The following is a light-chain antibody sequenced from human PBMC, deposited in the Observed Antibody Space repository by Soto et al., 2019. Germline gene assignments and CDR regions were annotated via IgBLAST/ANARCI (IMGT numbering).Light chain of an antibody. V-gene: IGKV4-1*01. CDR1: QSVLYSSNSKNY. CDR3: QQYYNTPCT. J-gene: IGKJ3*01. CDR2: WAS. Sequence: DIVMTQSPDSLAVSLGERATINCKSSQSVLYSSNSKNYLAWYQQKPGQPPRLLMYWASTRESGVPDRFSGSGSGTDFTLTISSLQAEDVAVYYCQQYYNTPCTFGPGTKVDIK.